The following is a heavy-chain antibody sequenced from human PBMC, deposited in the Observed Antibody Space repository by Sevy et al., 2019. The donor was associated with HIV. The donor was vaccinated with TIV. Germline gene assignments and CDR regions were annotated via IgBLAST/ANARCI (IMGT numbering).Heavy chain of an antibody. D-gene: IGHD2-2*02. CDR1: GDSISTYY. V-gene: IGHV4-59*08. Sequence: SETLSLTCTVSGDSISTYYWSWIRQPPGKGLEWIGHVSHSGNTNYNPSLKSRVSMSVDTSTNQFSLKVKSVTAADTAVYYCARLRWDLVVVPGATPGCHFDSWGQGTLVTVSS. J-gene: IGHJ4*02. CDR3: ARLRWDLVVVPGATPGCHFDS. CDR2: VSHSGNT.